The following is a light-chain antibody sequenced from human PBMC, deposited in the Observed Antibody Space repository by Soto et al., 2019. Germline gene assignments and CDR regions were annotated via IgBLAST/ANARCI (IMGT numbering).Light chain of an antibody. V-gene: IGLV1-40*01. CDR2: ANN. J-gene: IGLJ2*01. CDR3: QSYDSLSRHVV. CDR1: SSNLGAGYD. Sequence: QSVLTQPPSVSGAPGQRVTISCTGGSSNLGAGYDVHWYQQLPGTAPKLLIYANNNRPSRIPDRFSGSKSDSSASLAITGLQAEDEADYYCQSYDSLSRHVVFGGGTKLTVL.